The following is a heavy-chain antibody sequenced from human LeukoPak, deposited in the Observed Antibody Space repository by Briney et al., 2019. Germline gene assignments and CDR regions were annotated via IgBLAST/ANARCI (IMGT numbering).Heavy chain of an antibody. Sequence: PSETLSLTCTVSGGSVSSGNYYWNWIPQSPGKGLECIGNIYYSGSTTYNPSLKRRVTISQDTSKNQFSLKLSSVTAADTAVYYCARQQYSISPHFHYWGQGTLVTVSS. J-gene: IGHJ4*02. CDR3: ARQQYSISPHFHY. D-gene: IGHD2-2*01. CDR1: GGSVSSGNYY. CDR2: IYYSGST. V-gene: IGHV4-61*01.